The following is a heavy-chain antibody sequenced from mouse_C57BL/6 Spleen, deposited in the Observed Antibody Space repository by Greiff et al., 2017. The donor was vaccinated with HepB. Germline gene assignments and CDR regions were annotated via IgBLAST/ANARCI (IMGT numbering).Heavy chain of an antibody. D-gene: IGHD2-2*01. CDR1: GYTFTSYW. CDR2: IDPSDSET. V-gene: IGHV1-52*01. CDR3: ASGVYYGYGKDWYFDV. Sequence: QVQLQQPGAELVRPGSSVKLSCKASGYTFTSYWMHWVKQRPIQGLEWIGNIDPSDSETHYNQKFKDKATLTVDKSSSTAYMQLSSLTSEDSAVYYCASGVYYGYGKDWYFDVWGTGTTVTVSS. J-gene: IGHJ1*03.